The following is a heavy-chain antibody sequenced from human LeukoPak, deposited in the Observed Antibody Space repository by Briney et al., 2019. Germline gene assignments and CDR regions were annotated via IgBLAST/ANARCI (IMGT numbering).Heavy chain of an antibody. D-gene: IGHD1-1*01. J-gene: IGHJ6*03. V-gene: IGHV1-24*01. Sequence: GASVKVSCKASGGTFSSYAISWVRQAPGKGLEWMGGFDPEDGETIYAQKFQGRVTMTEDTSTDTAYMELSSLRSEDTAVYYCATVTVVQMERRSPTYYYYMDVWGKGTTVTVSS. CDR3: ATVTVVQMERRSPTYYYYMDV. CDR2: FDPEDGET. CDR1: GGTFSSYA.